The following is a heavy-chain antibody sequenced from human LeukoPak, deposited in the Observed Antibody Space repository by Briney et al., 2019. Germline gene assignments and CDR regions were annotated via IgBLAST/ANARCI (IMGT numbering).Heavy chain of an antibody. Sequence: SETLSLTCTVSGGSISSYYWSWIRQPPGKGLEWIGYIYYSGSTNYNPSLKSRVTMSVDTSKNQFSLKLSSVTAADTAVYYCARHGGGYYYDSSGYYQDDAFDIWGQGTMVTVSS. D-gene: IGHD3-22*01. CDR2: IYYSGST. V-gene: IGHV4-59*08. CDR1: GGSISSYY. CDR3: ARHGGGYYYDSSGYYQDDAFDI. J-gene: IGHJ3*02.